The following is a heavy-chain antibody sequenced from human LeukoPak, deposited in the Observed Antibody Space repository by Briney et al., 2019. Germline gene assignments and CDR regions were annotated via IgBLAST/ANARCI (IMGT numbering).Heavy chain of an antibody. CDR3: ARGYCSGGSCYSVENWFDP. CDR1: GYTFTKYY. J-gene: IGHJ5*02. Sequence: ASVKVSCKASGYTFTKYYMFWVRQAPGQGLEWMGRINPSSGGTDYAQKFQGRVTMTGDTSISTAYMELSRPRSDDTAMYYCARGYCSGGSCYSVENWFDPWGQGTLVTVSS. CDR2: INPSSGGT. V-gene: IGHV1-2*06. D-gene: IGHD2-15*01.